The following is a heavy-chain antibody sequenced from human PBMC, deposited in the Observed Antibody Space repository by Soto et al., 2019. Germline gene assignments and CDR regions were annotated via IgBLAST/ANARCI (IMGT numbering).Heavy chain of an antibody. CDR3: ARDHPPFMGVPAAIGY. D-gene: IGHD2-2*01. Sequence: EVQLVESGGGLVQPGGSLRLSCAASGFTFSSYWMSWVRQAPGKGLEWVANIKQDGSEKYYVDSVKGRFTISRDNAKNSLYLQMNSLRAEDTAVYYCARDHPPFMGVPAAIGYWGQGTLVTVSS. V-gene: IGHV3-7*01. CDR2: IKQDGSEK. CDR1: GFTFSSYW. J-gene: IGHJ4*02.